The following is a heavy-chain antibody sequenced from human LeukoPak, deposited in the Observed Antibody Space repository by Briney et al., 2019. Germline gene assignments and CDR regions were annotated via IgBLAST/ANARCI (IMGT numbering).Heavy chain of an antibody. V-gene: IGHV4-31*03. CDR3: ASSHDSWSGYYYYGMDV. Sequence: SETLSLTCTVSGGSISSGGYYWSWIRQHPGKGLEWIGYIYYSGSTYYNPSLKSRVTISVDTSKNQFSLKLSSVTAADTAVYYCASSHDSWSGYYYYGMDVWGQGTTVTVSS. D-gene: IGHD3-3*01. CDR2: IYYSGST. J-gene: IGHJ6*02. CDR1: GGSISSGGYY.